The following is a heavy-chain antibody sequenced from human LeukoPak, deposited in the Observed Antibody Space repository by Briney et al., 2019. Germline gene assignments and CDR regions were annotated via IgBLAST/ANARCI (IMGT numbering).Heavy chain of an antibody. V-gene: IGHV3-7*03. Sequence: GGSLRLSCAASGFTFSSYWTNWARQAPGKGLEWVASINHNGNVNYYVDSVKGRFTISRDNAKNSLYLQMSNWRSEDTVVYFCARGGGLDVWGQGATVTVSS. D-gene: IGHD3-16*01. CDR2: INHNGNVN. J-gene: IGHJ6*02. CDR1: GFTFSSYW. CDR3: ARGGGLDV.